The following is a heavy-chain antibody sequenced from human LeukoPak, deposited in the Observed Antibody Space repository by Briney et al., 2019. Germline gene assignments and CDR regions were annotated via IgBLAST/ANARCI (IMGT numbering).Heavy chain of an antibody. CDR3: AKTLGIQLWCLDY. D-gene: IGHD5-18*01. Sequence: GGSLRLSCAASGFTFSDYYMSWIRQAPGKGLEWVSYISSSGSAIYYADSVKGRFTISRDNAKNSLYLQMNSLRAEDTAVYYCAKTLGIQLWCLDYWGQGTLVTVSS. V-gene: IGHV3-11*04. CDR2: ISSSGSAI. CDR1: GFTFSDYY. J-gene: IGHJ4*02.